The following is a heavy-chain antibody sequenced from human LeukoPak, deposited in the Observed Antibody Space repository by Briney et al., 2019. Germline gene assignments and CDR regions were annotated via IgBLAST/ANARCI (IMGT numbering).Heavy chain of an antibody. CDR2: IYYSGST. CDR3: ARHLLAWFGEDKYYFDY. D-gene: IGHD3-10*01. CDR1: GGSISSSSYY. V-gene: IGHV4-39*01. Sequence: SETLSLTCTVSGGSISSSSYYWGWIRQPPGKGLEWIGSIYYSGSTYYNPSLKSRVTISVDTSKNQFSLKLSSVTAADTAVYYCARHLLAWFGEDKYYFDYWGQGTLVTISS. J-gene: IGHJ4*02.